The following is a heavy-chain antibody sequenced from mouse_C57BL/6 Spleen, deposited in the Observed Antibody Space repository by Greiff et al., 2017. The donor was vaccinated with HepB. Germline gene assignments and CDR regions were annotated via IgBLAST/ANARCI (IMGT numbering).Heavy chain of an antibody. J-gene: IGHJ3*01. CDR1: GYTFTDYE. D-gene: IGHD2-4*01. Sequence: LVESGAELVRPGASVTLSCKASGYTFTDYEMHWVKQTPVHGLEWIGAIDPETGGTAYNQKFKGKAILTADKSSSTAYMELRSLTSEDSAVYYCTRGYDYDRDWFAYWGQGTLVTVSA. CDR3: TRGYDYDRDWFAY. CDR2: IDPETGGT. V-gene: IGHV1-15*01.